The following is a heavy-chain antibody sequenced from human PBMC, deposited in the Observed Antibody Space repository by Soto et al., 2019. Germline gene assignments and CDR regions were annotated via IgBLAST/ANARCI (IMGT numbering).Heavy chain of an antibody. Sequence: ASVKVSCKASGYTFTSYGISWVRQAPGQGLEWMGWISAYNGNTNYAQKLQGRVTMTTDTSTSTAYMELRSLRSDDTAVYYCARDGTIFGVVIIRDAFDIWGQGTMVTVSS. J-gene: IGHJ3*02. CDR1: GYTFTSYG. CDR3: ARDGTIFGVVIIRDAFDI. CDR2: ISAYNGNT. V-gene: IGHV1-18*01. D-gene: IGHD3-3*01.